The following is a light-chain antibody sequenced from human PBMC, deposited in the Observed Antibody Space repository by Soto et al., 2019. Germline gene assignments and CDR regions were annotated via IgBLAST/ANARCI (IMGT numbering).Light chain of an antibody. J-gene: IGKJ5*01. Sequence: DIQMTQSPSTLSASVGDRVTITCRASQTISIFLNWYQHKPGKPPTLLIYTASSLQSGVPSRFSGSGSGTDFTLTISSLQPEDFATYYCQLSDSSLTFGQGTRLEIK. CDR1: QTISIF. CDR2: TAS. CDR3: QLSDSSLT. V-gene: IGKV1-39*01.